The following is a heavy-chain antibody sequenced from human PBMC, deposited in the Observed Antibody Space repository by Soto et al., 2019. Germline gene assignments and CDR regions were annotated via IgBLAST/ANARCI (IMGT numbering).Heavy chain of an antibody. CDR2: IGKGGDT. D-gene: IGHD3-10*01. CDR1: GFTFSNYD. CDR3: VRDPAGHGMDV. J-gene: IGHJ6*02. Sequence: DVQLVESGGAWVQPGGSLRLSCAASGFTFSNYDMQWVRQVRGKGLEWVSSIGKGGDTHYADSVKGRFTISRENAKNSLYLQMSSLRAGDTAVYYCVRDPAGHGMDVWGQGTTVTVSS. V-gene: IGHV3-13*01.